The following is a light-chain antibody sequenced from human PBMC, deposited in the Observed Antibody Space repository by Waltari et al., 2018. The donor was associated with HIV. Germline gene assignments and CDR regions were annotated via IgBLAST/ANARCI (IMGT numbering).Light chain of an antibody. CDR1: RSNLGARYE. Sequence: QSVLTQPPSVSGAPGPRVTISCSGTRSNLGARYEVHWYQQLPGTAPKLLIYGNTNRPSGVPDRFSAFKSGTSASLVITGLQAEDEADYYCHSYDNSLSASVFGGGTKLTVL. J-gene: IGLJ3*02. CDR3: HSYDNSLSASV. V-gene: IGLV1-40*01. CDR2: GNT.